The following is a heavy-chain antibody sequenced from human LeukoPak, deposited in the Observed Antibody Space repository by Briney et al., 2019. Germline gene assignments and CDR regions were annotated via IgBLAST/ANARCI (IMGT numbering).Heavy chain of an antibody. Sequence: SETLSLTCAVYGGSFSGYYWSWIRQPPGKGLEWIGEINHSGSTNYNPSLKSRVTISVDTSKNQFSLKLSSVTAADTAVYYCARRVVTMVRGAGFSYYYYMDVWGKGTTVTISS. J-gene: IGHJ6*03. CDR2: INHSGST. V-gene: IGHV4-34*01. CDR1: GGSFSGYY. CDR3: ARRVVTMVRGAGFSYYYYMDV. D-gene: IGHD3-10*01.